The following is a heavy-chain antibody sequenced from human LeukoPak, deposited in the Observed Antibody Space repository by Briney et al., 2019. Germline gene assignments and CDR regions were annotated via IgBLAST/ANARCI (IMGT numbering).Heavy chain of an antibody. D-gene: IGHD6-13*01. CDR2: ISGSGGST. CDR1: GFTFSSYG. Sequence: GGSLRLSCAASGFTFSSYGMSWVRQAPGKGLEWVSAISGSGGSTYYADSVRGRFTISRDNSKNTLYLQMNSLRAEDTAVYYCAKAHSSWYLNFDYWGQGTLVTVSS. V-gene: IGHV3-23*01. J-gene: IGHJ4*02. CDR3: AKAHSSWYLNFDY.